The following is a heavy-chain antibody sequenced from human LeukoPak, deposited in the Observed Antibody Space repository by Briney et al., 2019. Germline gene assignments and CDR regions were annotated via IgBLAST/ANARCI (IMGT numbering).Heavy chain of an antibody. CDR2: IYPGDSDT. Sequence: GESLKISCKGSGYSFATYWIAWVRQMPGKGLEWMGIIYPGDSDTRYSPSFQGQVTISADKSITTAYLQWSSLEASDTAIYFCARRGIVVPGSRNALDIGGQGTMVTISS. CDR1: GYSFATYW. V-gene: IGHV5-51*01. J-gene: IGHJ3*02. CDR3: ARRGIVVPGSRNALDI. D-gene: IGHD6-19*01.